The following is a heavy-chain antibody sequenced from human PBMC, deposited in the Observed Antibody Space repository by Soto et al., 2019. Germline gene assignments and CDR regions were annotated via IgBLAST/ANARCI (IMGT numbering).Heavy chain of an antibody. J-gene: IGHJ3*02. CDR2: IRSKAYGGTT. CDR1: GFTFGDYA. CDR3: TRVLIEDIVVVVAAKRGAFDI. D-gene: IGHD2-15*01. Sequence: GGSLRLSCTASGFTFGDYAMSWFRQAPGKGLEWVGFIRSKAYGGTTEYAASVKGRFTISRDDSKSIAYLQMNSLKTEDTAVYYCTRVLIEDIVVVVAAKRGAFDIWGQGTMVTVSS. V-gene: IGHV3-49*03.